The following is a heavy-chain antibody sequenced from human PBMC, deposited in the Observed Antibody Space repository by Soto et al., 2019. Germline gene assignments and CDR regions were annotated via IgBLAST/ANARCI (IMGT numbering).Heavy chain of an antibody. D-gene: IGHD3-3*01. V-gene: IGHV3-49*04. CDR2: IRGSTYGGTT. CDR3: SRDGDFYGLDV. J-gene: IGHJ6*02. CDR1: GFTSDDYDYA. Sequence: SLRLSCTFSGFTSDDYDYALTWVRQAPGKGLRWLGLIRGSTYGGTTEYAASVKGRFTIPRDDSKGIAYLQMNSLKTEDTAVYYCSRDGDFYGLDVWGQGTTVTVS.